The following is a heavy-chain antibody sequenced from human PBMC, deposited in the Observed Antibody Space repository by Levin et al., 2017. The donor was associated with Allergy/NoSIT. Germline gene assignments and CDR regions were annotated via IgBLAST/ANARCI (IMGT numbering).Heavy chain of an antibody. D-gene: IGHD5-12*01. CDR2: ISYDGSNK. J-gene: IGHJ6*03. CDR1: GFTFSSYA. V-gene: IGHV3-30-3*01. Sequence: GGSLRLSCAASGFTFSSYAMHWVRQAPGKGLEWVAVISYDGSNKYYADSVKGRFTISRDNSKNTLYLQMNSLRAEDTAVYYCARDRYGGYDFHYYYMDVWGKGTTVTVSS. CDR3: ARDRYGGYDFHYYYMDV.